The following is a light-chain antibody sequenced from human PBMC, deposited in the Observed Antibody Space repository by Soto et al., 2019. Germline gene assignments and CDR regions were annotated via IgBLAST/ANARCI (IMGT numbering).Light chain of an antibody. Sequence: DIQMTQSPSSLSASVGDRVTITCRASQSISSYLNWYQQKPGKAPKLLIYAASSLQIGVPSRFSGSGSGTEFTLTISSLQPEDFATYYCQQSYSTPPTFGQGTKLEIK. CDR1: QSISSY. V-gene: IGKV1-39*01. J-gene: IGKJ2*01. CDR2: AAS. CDR3: QQSYSTPPT.